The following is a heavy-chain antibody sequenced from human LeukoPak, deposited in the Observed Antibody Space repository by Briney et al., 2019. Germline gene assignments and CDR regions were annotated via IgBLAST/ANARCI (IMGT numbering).Heavy chain of an antibody. Sequence: SETLSLTCIVSGGSISSSSYYWGWIRQPPGKGLEWIGSIYYSGSTYYNPSLKSRVTISVDTSKNQFSLKLSSVTAADTAVYYCARYRDYAFDYWGQGTLVTVSS. D-gene: IGHD5-12*01. V-gene: IGHV4-39*01. CDR3: ARYRDYAFDY. CDR1: GGSISSSSYY. CDR2: IYYSGST. J-gene: IGHJ4*02.